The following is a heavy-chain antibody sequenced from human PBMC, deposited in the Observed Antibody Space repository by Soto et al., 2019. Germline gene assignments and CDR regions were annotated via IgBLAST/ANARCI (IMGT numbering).Heavy chain of an antibody. D-gene: IGHD6-19*01. Sequence: QVQLVESGGGVVQPGRSLRVSCAASGFTFSIYPMHWVRRAPGTGLEWVVVISYDGTKTYYADSVKSRFTICRDNSKNTVCLQMKSRRDDHTAVYYCAKARGRRMQLLIDPFNYWGQGNVVTVSP. CDR3: AKARGRRMQLLIDPFNY. J-gene: IGHJ4*02. CDR1: GFTFSIYP. V-gene: IGHV3-30*18. CDR2: ISYDGTKT.